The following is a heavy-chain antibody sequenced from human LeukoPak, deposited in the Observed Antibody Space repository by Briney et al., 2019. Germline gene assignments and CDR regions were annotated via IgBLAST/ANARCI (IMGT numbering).Heavy chain of an antibody. D-gene: IGHD3-10*01. Sequence: GGSLRLSCAASGFTFSSYWMSWVRQAPGKGLEWVANIKQDGSEKYYVDSVKGRFTISRDNAKNSLYLQMNSLRAEDTAVYYCARIFTMVRGVLSRGVDYWGQGTLVTVSS. CDR3: ARIFTMVRGVLSRGVDY. V-gene: IGHV3-7*01. J-gene: IGHJ4*02. CDR1: GFTFSSYW. CDR2: IKQDGSEK.